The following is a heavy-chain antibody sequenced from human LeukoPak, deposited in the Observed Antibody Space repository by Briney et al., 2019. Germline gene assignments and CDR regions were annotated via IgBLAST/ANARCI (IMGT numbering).Heavy chain of an antibody. Sequence: GRSLRLSCAASGFTFSSYGMHWVRQAPGKGLEWVAVISYDGSNEYYVDSVKGRFTISRDNSKNTLYLQMNGLRAEDTAVYYCARDLEVEGIGPTLWGQGTLVIVSS. V-gene: IGHV3-30*03. J-gene: IGHJ4*02. CDR2: ISYDGSNE. CDR3: ARDLEVEGIGPTL. CDR1: GFTFSSYG. D-gene: IGHD2-15*01.